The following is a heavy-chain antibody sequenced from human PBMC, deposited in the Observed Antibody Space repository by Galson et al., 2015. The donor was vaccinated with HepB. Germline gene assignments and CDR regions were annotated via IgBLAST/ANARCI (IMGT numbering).Heavy chain of an antibody. D-gene: IGHD5-12*01. V-gene: IGHV3-7*03. J-gene: IGHJ6*04. Sequence: SLRLSCAASGFTFSSYWMTWVRQAPGKGLEWVASIKQDGSEAYYVVSVKGRFTMSRDNAKNSLDLQMNSLRADDTAVYYCARASTIKTMDVWGKGTTVTVST. CDR1: GFTFSSYW. CDR2: IKQDGSEA. CDR3: ARASTIKTMDV.